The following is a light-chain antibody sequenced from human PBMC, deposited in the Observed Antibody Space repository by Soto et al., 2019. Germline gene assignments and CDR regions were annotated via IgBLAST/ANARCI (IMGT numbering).Light chain of an antibody. CDR2: EVS. V-gene: IGLV2-8*01. CDR3: SSYAGSNILV. Sequence: QSALIQPPSASGSPGQSVTISCTGTSSDVGGYYYVSWYQQHPGKAPKLMIYEVSKRPSGVPGRFSGSKSGNTASLTVSGLQAEDEADYFCSSYAGSNILVFGTGTKLTVL. J-gene: IGLJ1*01. CDR1: SSDVGGYYY.